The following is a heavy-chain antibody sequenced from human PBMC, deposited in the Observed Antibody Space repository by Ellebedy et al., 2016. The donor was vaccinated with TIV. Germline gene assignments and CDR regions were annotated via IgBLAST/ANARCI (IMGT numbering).Heavy chain of an antibody. D-gene: IGHD3-22*01. CDR1: GFIFSNSW. J-gene: IGHJ4*02. CDR3: ARVITYYSDTRGFDYYIDY. V-gene: IGHV3-7*01. Sequence: GESLKISCAASGFIFSNSWMTWVRQAPGKGLEWVAKMNQDGSEKYYVDSVKGRFTVSRDNAKNSLYLQINSLRAEDTAVYYCARVITYYSDTRGFDYYIDYWGQGTLVTVSS. CDR2: MNQDGSEK.